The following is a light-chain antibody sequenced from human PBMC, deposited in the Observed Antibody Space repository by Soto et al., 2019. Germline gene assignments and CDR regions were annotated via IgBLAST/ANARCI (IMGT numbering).Light chain of an antibody. CDR3: CSYAGSSTFL. Sequence: QSALTHPASLSGYPGQSITISCTGTSSDVGSYNLVSWYQQHPGKAPKLMIYEGSKRPSGVSNRFSGSKSGNTASLTISGLQAEDEADYYCCSYAGSSTFLFGTGTKLTGL. CDR2: EGS. J-gene: IGLJ1*01. V-gene: IGLV2-23*01. CDR1: SSDVGSYNL.